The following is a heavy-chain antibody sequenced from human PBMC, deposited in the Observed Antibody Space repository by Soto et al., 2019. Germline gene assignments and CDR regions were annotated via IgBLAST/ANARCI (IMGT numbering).Heavy chain of an antibody. CDR3: TKLRYFDWSSYNWFEY. D-gene: IGHD3-9*01. CDR2: ISGSGATT. V-gene: IGHV3-23*01. CDR1: GFTFSSYA. Sequence: HPGGSLRLSCAASGFTFSSYAMTWVRQAPGKGLEWVSGISGSGATTSYADSVKGLFTVSRDNSKNTLYLQMNSLRVEDTAVYYCTKLRYFDWSSYNWFEYWGQGT. J-gene: IGHJ5*01.